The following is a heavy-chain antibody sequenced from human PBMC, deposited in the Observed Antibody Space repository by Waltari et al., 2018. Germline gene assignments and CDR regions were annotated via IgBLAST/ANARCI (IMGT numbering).Heavy chain of an antibody. Sequence: QVQLQQWGAGLLKPSETLSLTCAVSGGSFSGYYWSWIRQPPGKGLEWIGEINHSGSTNYNPSLKSRVTISVDTSKNQFSLKLSSVTAADTAVYYCARTRLWFGERYFDYWGQGTLVTVSS. J-gene: IGHJ4*02. CDR2: INHSGST. CDR1: GGSFSGYY. D-gene: IGHD3-10*01. CDR3: ARTRLWFGERYFDY. V-gene: IGHV4-34*01.